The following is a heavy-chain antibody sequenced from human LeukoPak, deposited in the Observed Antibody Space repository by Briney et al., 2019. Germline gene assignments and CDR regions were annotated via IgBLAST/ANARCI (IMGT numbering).Heavy chain of an antibody. D-gene: IGHD6-19*01. Sequence: GGSLRLSCATSGFTFTSYDMHWVRQAAGKGREWVSTIRSSGRSTYYADSVKGRFTISRDDSKNAVFLQMNSLRAEDTAIYYCAKGFSSGWYSFDYWGQGTLVTVSS. J-gene: IGHJ4*02. CDR1: GFTFTSYD. CDR3: AKGFSSGWYSFDY. V-gene: IGHV3-23*01. CDR2: IRSSGRST.